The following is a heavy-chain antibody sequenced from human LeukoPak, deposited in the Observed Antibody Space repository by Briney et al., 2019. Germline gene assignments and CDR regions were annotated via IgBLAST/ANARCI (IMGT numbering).Heavy chain of an antibody. CDR1: GYTFTGYY. Sequence: EASVKVSCKASGYTFTGYYMHWVRQAPGQGLEWMGRINPNSGGTNYAQKFQGRVTMTRDTSISTAYMELSRLRSDDTAVYYCAIIFGGVIASIYFDYWGQGTLVTVSS. CDR2: INPNSGGT. V-gene: IGHV1-2*06. J-gene: IGHJ4*02. D-gene: IGHD3-16*02. CDR3: AIIFGGVIASIYFDY.